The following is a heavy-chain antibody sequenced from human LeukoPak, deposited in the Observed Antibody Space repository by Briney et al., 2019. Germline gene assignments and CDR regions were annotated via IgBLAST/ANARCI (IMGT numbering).Heavy chain of an antibody. CDR1: GGSISSYY. CDR3: ARGSGYYYGDLDY. J-gene: IGHJ4*02. Sequence: SETLSLTCTVSGGSISSYYWAWIRQPPGKGLDWIGSIYYGNTYYDPSLKSRVTISVDTSKNHFSLKLSSVTAADTAIYYCARGSGYYYGDLDYWGQGSLVTVSS. V-gene: IGHV4-39*02. CDR2: IYYGNT. D-gene: IGHD3-22*01.